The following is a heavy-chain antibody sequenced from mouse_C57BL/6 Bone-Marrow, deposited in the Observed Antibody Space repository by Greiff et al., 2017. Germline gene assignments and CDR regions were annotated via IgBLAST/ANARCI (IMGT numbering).Heavy chain of an antibody. CDR1: GYTFTSYG. Sequence: VQLQQSGAELARPGASVKLSCKASGYTFTSYGISWVKQRTGQGLEWIAEICTSSGTIYYNDTFKGKATLTEDKSTSTAYMELRSLTSEDSAVYFWASPCSYWYFDVWGTGTTVTVSS. CDR3: ASPCSYWYFDV. V-gene: IGHV1-81*01. J-gene: IGHJ1*03. CDR2: ICTSSGTI.